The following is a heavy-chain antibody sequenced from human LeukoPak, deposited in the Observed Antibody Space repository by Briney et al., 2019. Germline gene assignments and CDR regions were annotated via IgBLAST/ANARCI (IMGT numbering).Heavy chain of an antibody. CDR2: ISGSGGAT. D-gene: IGHD3-22*01. CDR1: GFTFSTYA. CDR3: AKDGYNYDSSGHFDY. J-gene: IGHJ4*02. Sequence: PGGSLRFSCAASGFTFSTYAMHWVRQPPGKGLEWVSAISGSGGATYHADADSVKGRFIISRDNSKNTLYLQINSLRVEDTAVYYCAKDGYNYDSSGHFDYWGQGTLVTVSS. V-gene: IGHV3-23*01.